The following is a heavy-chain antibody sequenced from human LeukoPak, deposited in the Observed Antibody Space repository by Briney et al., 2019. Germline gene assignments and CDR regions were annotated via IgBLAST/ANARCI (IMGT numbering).Heavy chain of an antibody. CDR1: SGSIISNNDY. D-gene: IGHD2-15*01. J-gene: IGHJ4*02. Sequence: RSSETLSLTCSVSSGSIISNNDYWGWIRQPPGKGLEWIATIHYSGRTYYNPSLKSRGTISVDTSQNQFSLKLSSVTAADTAVYYCARFISVPWGYCSGGSCYNHIFDYWGQGTLVTVSS. CDR3: ARFISVPWGYCSGGSCYNHIFDY. V-gene: IGHV4-39*01. CDR2: IHYSGRT.